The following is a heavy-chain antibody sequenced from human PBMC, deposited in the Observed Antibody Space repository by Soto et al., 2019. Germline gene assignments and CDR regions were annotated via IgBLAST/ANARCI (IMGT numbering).Heavy chain of an antibody. V-gene: IGHV3-13*01. CDR2: IGTAGDT. J-gene: IGHJ3*02. CDR3: ARVGPDDAFDI. D-gene: IGHD1-26*01. Sequence: GGSLRLSCAASGFTFSSYDMHWVRQATGKGLEWVSAIGTAGDTYYPGSVKGRFTISRENAKNSLYLQMNSLRAEDTAVYYCARVGPDDAFDIWGQGTMVTVSS. CDR1: GFTFSSYD.